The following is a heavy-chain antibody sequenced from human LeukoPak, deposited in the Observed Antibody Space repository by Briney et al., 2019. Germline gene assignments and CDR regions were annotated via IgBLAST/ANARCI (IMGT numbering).Heavy chain of an antibody. CDR2: ISSSSSYI. CDR3: ARSGIAVAGFQFDY. CDR1: GFTFSSYS. D-gene: IGHD6-19*01. J-gene: IGHJ4*02. Sequence: AGGSLRLSCAASGFTFSSYSMNWVRQAPGKGLEWVSSISSSSSYIYYADSVKGRFTISRDNAKNSLYLQMNSLRAEDTAVYYCARSGIAVAGFQFDYWGQGTLVTVSS. V-gene: IGHV3-21*01.